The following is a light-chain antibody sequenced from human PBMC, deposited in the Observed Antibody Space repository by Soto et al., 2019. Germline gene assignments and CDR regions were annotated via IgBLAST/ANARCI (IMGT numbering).Light chain of an antibody. CDR1: QSISTW. J-gene: IGKJ1*01. CDR3: QQYNMYPWT. Sequence: DIQMTQSPSTLSASVGDRVTITCRASQSISTWLAWYQQKPGKAPNLLIYDASTLQSGVPSRFSGSGSGTEFTLTISSLQPDDFATYYCQQYNMYPWTFGQGTKVEIK. CDR2: DAS. V-gene: IGKV1-5*01.